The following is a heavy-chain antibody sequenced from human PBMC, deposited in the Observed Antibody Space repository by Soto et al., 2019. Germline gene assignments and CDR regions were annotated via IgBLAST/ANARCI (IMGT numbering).Heavy chain of an antibody. CDR1: GFTFSSYA. CDR2: ISGSGGST. D-gene: IGHD5-18*01. CDR3: AKGFNSDGYSYGSNSPY. Sequence: PGGSLRLSCAASGFTFSSYAMSWVRQAPGKGLEWVSAISGSGGSTYYADSVKGRFTISRDNSKNTLYLQMNSLRAEDTAVYYCAKGFNSDGYSYGSNSPYWGQGTLVTVSS. V-gene: IGHV3-23*01. J-gene: IGHJ4*02.